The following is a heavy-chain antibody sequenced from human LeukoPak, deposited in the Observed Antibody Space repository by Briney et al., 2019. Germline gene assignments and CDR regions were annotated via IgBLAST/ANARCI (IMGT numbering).Heavy chain of an antibody. J-gene: IGHJ5*02. Sequence: ASVKVSCKASGYTFTTYDIHWVRQAAGQGLEWMGWANLKSGNTGYEQKFQGRVTITMNTSTTTSHMELNSLTSEDTAIYYCARPYCSGKTCSRWFEPWGQGTLVTVSS. D-gene: IGHD2-15*01. CDR2: ANLKSGNT. V-gene: IGHV1-8*01. CDR3: ARPYCSGKTCSRWFEP. CDR1: GYTFTTYD.